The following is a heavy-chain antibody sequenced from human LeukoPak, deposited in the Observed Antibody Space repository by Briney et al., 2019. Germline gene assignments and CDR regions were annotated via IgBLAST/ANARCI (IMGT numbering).Heavy chain of an antibody. CDR3: ARFIVNYYGSGSYINYFDY. CDR2: INPNSGGT. D-gene: IGHD3-10*01. Sequence: ASVKVSCKASGYTFTSYGISWVRQAPGQGLEWMGWINPNSGGTNYAQKFQGRVTMTRDTSISTAYMELSRLRSDDTAVYYCARFIVNYYGSGSYINYFDYWGQGTLVTVSS. J-gene: IGHJ4*02. V-gene: IGHV1-2*02. CDR1: GYTFTSYG.